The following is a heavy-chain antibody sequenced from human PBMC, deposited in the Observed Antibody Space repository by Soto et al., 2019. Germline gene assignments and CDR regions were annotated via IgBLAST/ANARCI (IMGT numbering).Heavy chain of an antibody. J-gene: IGHJ6*02. Sequence: ASVKVSCKASGGTFISNAFSWVRQAPGQGLEWMGGIIPVFGRTNYPQKFQGAVTVTGDETTSRVNMKLSSLRYKNTVIYDGASEYYGPKGPEAVRYYYYGLDVWGQGTTVTVSS. CDR2: IIPVFGRT. D-gene: IGHD3-16*01. CDR3: ASEYYGPKGPEAVRYYYYGLDV. CDR1: GGTFISNA. V-gene: IGHV1-69*13.